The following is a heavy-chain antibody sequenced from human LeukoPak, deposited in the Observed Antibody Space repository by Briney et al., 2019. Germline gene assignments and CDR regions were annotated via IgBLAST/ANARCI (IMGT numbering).Heavy chain of an antibody. CDR3: AKRTAGYYKDV. Sequence: GGSLRLSCAASGFTFSSYWMHWVRQAPGKGLVWVSRINTDGSSTSYADSVKGRFTISRDNAKNTLYLQMNSLRAEDTAVYYCAKRTAGYYKDVWGKGTTVTVSS. J-gene: IGHJ6*03. V-gene: IGHV3-74*01. CDR1: GFTFSSYW. CDR2: INTDGSST. D-gene: IGHD6-25*01.